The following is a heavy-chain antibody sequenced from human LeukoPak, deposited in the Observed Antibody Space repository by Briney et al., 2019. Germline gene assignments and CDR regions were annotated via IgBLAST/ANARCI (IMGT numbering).Heavy chain of an antibody. D-gene: IGHD3-22*01. V-gene: IGHV3-21*01. CDR1: AFTFSSYS. CDR3: ARDLDYDSSGYWSYFDY. CDR2: ISTSGIYI. J-gene: IGHJ4*02. Sequence: GGSLRLSCAASAFTFSSYSMNWVRQAPGKGLEWVSSISTSGIYIYYADSVKGRFTISRDNAKNSLYLQMNSLRAEDTAVYYCARDLDYDSSGYWSYFDYWGQGTLVTVSS.